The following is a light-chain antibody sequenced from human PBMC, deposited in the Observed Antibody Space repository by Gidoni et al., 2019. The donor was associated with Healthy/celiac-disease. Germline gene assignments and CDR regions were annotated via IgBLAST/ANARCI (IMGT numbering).Light chain of an antibody. CDR1: QSVLYSSNNKNY. Sequence: DIVMTQSPDSLAVSLGERATINCKSSQSVLYSSNNKNYLAWYQQKPGQPPKLLIYWASTRGSGVPDRFSGSGSGTDFTLTIRSLQAEDVAVYYCQQYYSTPPYTFGQGTKLEIK. CDR2: WAS. J-gene: IGKJ2*01. CDR3: QQYYSTPPYT. V-gene: IGKV4-1*01.